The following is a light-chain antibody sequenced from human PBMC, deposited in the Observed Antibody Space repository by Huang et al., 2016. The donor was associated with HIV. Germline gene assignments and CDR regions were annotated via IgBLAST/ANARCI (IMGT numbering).Light chain of an antibody. CDR1: QSVSSY. J-gene: IGKJ2*01. CDR3: QQRSKWPLT. Sequence: EIVLTQSPATLSLSPGERATLSCRASQSVSSYLAWYQQKPGQAPRLLIYDASNRATGIRARFSGSGSGTDFTLTISSLEPEDFAVYYCQQRSKWPLTFGQGTKLEIK. V-gene: IGKV3-11*01. CDR2: DAS.